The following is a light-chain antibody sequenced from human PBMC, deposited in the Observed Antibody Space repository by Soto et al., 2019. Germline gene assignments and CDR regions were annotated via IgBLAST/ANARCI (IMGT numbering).Light chain of an antibody. CDR2: DAS. V-gene: IGKV3-11*01. CDR1: QSLRSS. Sequence: ETMMTQSPDTLSVSLGERATLSCRASQSLRSSLAWYQQKPGQAPRLLIYDASNRATGIPARFSGSGSGTDFTLTISSLEPEDFAVYYCQHRNNRPFSFGPGTKVDIK. CDR3: QHRNNRPFS. J-gene: IGKJ3*01.